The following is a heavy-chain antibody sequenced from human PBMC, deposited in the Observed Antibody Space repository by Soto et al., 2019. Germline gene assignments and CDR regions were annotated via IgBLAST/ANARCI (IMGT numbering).Heavy chain of an antibody. Sequence: QGQLVQSGGEVKKPGASVKVSCKASGYTFTRYGISWVRQAPGQGLEWMGWISGYNGDTKYAQKFQGRVTXTLDPSXXTAYMELRSLTSDDRAVYYCAKNGQPPYYYYGMDVWGQGTTVTVSS. D-gene: IGHD2-8*01. CDR1: GYTFTRYG. CDR3: AKNGQPPYYYYGMDV. J-gene: IGHJ6*02. V-gene: IGHV1-18*01. CDR2: ISGYNGDT.